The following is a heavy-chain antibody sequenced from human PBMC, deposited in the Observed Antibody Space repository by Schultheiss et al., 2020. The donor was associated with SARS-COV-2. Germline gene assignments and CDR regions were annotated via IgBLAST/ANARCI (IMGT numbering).Heavy chain of an antibody. D-gene: IGHD4-11*01. CDR3: ARTDYSNYPYYYYYMDV. Sequence: SETLSLTCTVSGGSISSDYWSWIRQPPGKGLEWIGYIYYSGSTNYNPSLKSRVTISVDTSKNQFSLKLSSVTAADTAVYYCARTDYSNYPYYYYYMDVWGKGTTVTVSS. J-gene: IGHJ6*03. V-gene: IGHV4-59*08. CDR1: GGSISSDY. CDR2: IYYSGST.